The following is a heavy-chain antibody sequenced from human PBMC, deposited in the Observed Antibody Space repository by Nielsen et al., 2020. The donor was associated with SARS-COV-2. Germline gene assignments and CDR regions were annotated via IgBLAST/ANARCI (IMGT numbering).Heavy chain of an antibody. V-gene: IGHV3-23*01. D-gene: IGHD6-19*01. J-gene: IGHJ4*02. Sequence: GESLKISCAASGFTFSSYAMSWVRQAPGKGLGWVSLISASGGSTYYADSVRGRFTISRDNSKNTLFLQMNSLRAEDTAVYYCAKHTRVSGAYWGQGTLVTVSS. CDR1: GFTFSSYA. CDR3: AKHTRVSGAY. CDR2: ISASGGST.